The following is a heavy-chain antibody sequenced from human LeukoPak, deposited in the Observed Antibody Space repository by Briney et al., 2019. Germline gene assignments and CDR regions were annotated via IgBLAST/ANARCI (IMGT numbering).Heavy chain of an antibody. CDR1: GGSISSSSYY. CDR3: AREGLAGYNYDY. J-gene: IGHJ4*02. V-gene: IGHV4-39*02. CDR2: IYYSGST. Sequence: SSETLSLTCPVSGGSISSSSYYWGWIRQPPGKGLEWIGSIYYSGSTYYNPSLKRRATISVDTSKNQFYLKLSSVTAADTAVYYCAREGLAGYNYDYWGQGTLVTVSS. D-gene: IGHD5-24*01.